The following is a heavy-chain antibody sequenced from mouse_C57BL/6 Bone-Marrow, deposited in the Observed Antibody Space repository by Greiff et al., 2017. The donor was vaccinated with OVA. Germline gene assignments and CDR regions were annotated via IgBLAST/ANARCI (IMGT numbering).Heavy chain of an antibody. V-gene: IGHV1-69*01. CDR1: GYTFTSYW. Sequence: QVQLQQPGAELVMPGASVKLSCKASGYTFTSYWMHWVKQRPGQGLEWIGEIDPSDSYTNYNQKFKGKSTLTVDKSSSTAYMQLSSLTSEDSAVYDFASERGWLLSGFAYWGQGTLVTVSA. CDR2: IDPSDSYT. J-gene: IGHJ3*01. CDR3: ASERGWLLSGFAY. D-gene: IGHD2-3*01.